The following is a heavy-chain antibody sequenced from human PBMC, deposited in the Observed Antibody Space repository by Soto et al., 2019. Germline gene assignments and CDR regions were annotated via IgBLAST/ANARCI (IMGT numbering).Heavy chain of an antibody. V-gene: IGHV2-5*01. D-gene: IGHD3-22*01. CDR3: AHTASTKYDSSGYQPYYYYYGMDV. J-gene: IGHJ6*02. CDR1: GFSLSTSGVG. CDR2: IYWNDDK. Sequence: SGPTLVNPTPTLTLTCTFSGFSLSTSGVGVGWIRQPPGKALEWLALIYWNDDKRYSPSLKSRLTITKDTSKNQVVLTMTNMDPVDTATDYCAHTASTKYDSSGYQPYYYYYGMDVWAQGTTVTVSS.